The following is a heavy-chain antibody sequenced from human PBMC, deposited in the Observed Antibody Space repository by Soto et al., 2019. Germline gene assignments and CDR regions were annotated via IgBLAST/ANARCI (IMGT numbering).Heavy chain of an antibody. CDR3: ARRVAVTSIPQVSYYYYGLDV. J-gene: IGHJ6*02. CDR2: IIPLFGTT. V-gene: IGHV1-69*13. CDR1: GGPFNSYA. Sequence: SVKVSCKASGGPFNSYAIAWVRQAPGQGLEWMGGIIPLFGTTNYAQKFQGRVTITADESTTTAFMELSSLRSEDTAVYYCARRVAVTSIPQVSYYYYGLDVWGQGTTVTV. D-gene: IGHD2-21*02.